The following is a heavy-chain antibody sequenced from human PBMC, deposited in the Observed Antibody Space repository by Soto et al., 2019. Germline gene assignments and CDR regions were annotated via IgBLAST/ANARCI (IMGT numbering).Heavy chain of an antibody. CDR3: AKGVWSGYSKYLCYFDC. Sequence: EVQLLESGGGLVQPGGSLRLSCAASGFTFSSYAMSWVRQAPGKGLEWVSAISGSGGSTYYADSVKGRFTFSRDNSKNALYLQMSGMRAEDTAVYYCAKGVWSGYSKYLCYFDCWGQGALVTVFS. V-gene: IGHV3-23*01. D-gene: IGHD3-3*01. CDR1: GFTFSSYA. J-gene: IGHJ4*02. CDR2: ISGSGGST.